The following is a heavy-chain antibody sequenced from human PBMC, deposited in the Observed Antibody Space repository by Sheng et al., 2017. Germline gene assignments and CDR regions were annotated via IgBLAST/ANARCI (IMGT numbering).Heavy chain of an antibody. V-gene: IGHV3-30*02. CDR1: GFTFSSYG. CDR2: IRYDGSNK. D-gene: IGHD3-10*01. J-gene: IGHJ4*02. CDR3: AKDMNGSGSSDY. Sequence: QVQLVESGGGVVQPGGSLRLSCAASGFTFSSYGMHWVRQAPGKGLEWVAFIRYDGSNKYYADSVKGRFTISRDNSKNTLYLQMNSLRAEDTAVYYCAKDMNGSGSSDYWGQGTLVTVSS.